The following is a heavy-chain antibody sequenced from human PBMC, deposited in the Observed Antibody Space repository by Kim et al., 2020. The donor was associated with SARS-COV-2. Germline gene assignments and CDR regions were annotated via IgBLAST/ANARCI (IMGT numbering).Heavy chain of an antibody. CDR2: IWYDGSNK. J-gene: IGHJ4*02. CDR3: ALPTGGPYYFDY. V-gene: IGHV3-33*01. D-gene: IGHD7-27*01. CDR1: GFTFSSYA. Sequence: GGSLRLSCAASGFTFSSYAMHWVRQAPGKGLEWVAVIWYDGSNKYYADSVKGRFTISRDNSKNTLYLQMNSLRAEDTAVYYCALPTGGPYYFDYWGQGTLVTVSS.